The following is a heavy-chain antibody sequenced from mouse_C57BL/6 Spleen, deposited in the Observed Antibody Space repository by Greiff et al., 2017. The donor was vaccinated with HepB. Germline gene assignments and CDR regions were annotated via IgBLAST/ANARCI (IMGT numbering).Heavy chain of an antibody. D-gene: IGHD2-2*01. J-gene: IGHJ2*01. CDR1: GYAFSSYW. Sequence: VQLQQSGAELVKPGASVKISCKASGYAFSSYWMNWVKQRPGKGLEWIGQIYPGDGDTNYNGKFKGKATLTADKSYSTAYMQLSSLTSEDSAVYFGARAGTMVTTADFDYWGQGTTLTVSS. CDR2: IYPGDGDT. V-gene: IGHV1-80*01. CDR3: ARAGTMVTTADFDY.